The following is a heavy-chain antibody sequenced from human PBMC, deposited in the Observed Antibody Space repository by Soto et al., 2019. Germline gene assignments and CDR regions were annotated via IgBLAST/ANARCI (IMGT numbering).Heavy chain of an antibody. CDR2: ISAYNGNT. V-gene: IGHV1-18*01. J-gene: IGHJ6*02. D-gene: IGHD6-19*01. Sequence: ASVKVSCKASGYTFTSYGISWVRQAPGQGLEWMGWISAYNGNTNYAQKLQGRVTMTTDTSTSTAYMELRSLRSDDTAVYYCARSHYSSGWYGGYYYYGMDVWGQGTTVTVSS. CDR3: ARSHYSSGWYGGYYYYGMDV. CDR1: GYTFTSYG.